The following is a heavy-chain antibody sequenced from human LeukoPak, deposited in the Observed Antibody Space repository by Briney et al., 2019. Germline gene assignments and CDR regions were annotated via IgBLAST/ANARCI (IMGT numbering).Heavy chain of an antibody. Sequence: GGSLRLSCAASGFTFSSFSMSWVRQAPGKGLEWLSTISGNTDGPYYADSVKGRFTISRDNSQNTLYLHINSLRAEDTAVYYCAKDPLAYGGHYFDYWGQGTLVTVSS. CDR1: GFTFSSFS. CDR3: AKDPLAYGGHYFDY. CDR2: ISGNTDGP. D-gene: IGHD4/OR15-4a*01. J-gene: IGHJ4*02. V-gene: IGHV3-23*01.